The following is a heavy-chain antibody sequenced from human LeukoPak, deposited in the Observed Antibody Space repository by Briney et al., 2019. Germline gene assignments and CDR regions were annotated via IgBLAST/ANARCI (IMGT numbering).Heavy chain of an antibody. CDR3: ARHRSGGSQDDAFDI. V-gene: IGHV3-7*01. CDR1: GFTFSTYS. J-gene: IGHJ3*02. Sequence: PGGSLRLSCTASGFTFSTYSMNWVRQAPGKGLEWVADIKEDGSEKYYGDSVKGRFTISRQNAKNSLFLQMNSLRVEDTAVYYCARHRSGGSQDDAFDIWGQGTMVTVSS. D-gene: IGHD2-15*01. CDR2: IKEDGSEK.